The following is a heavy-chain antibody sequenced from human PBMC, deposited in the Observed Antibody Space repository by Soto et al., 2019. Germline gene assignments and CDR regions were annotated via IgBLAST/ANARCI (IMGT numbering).Heavy chain of an antibody. CDR1: NGSLSSNY. Sequence: SETLSLTCTVSNGSLSSNYWSWSRQSPGKGLEWIGNIYYSGSTNYNPSLKSRVTMSVDTSKNQFTLKLSSVTAADTGVYFRARSFMVPVDFFDYWGQGTPVTVSS. J-gene: IGHJ4*02. D-gene: IGHD3-10*01. CDR2: IYYSGST. CDR3: ARSFMVPVDFFDY. V-gene: IGHV4-59*01.